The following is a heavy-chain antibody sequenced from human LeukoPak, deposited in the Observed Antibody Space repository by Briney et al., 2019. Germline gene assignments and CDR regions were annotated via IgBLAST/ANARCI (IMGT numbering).Heavy chain of an antibody. CDR3: ARDSGLTHDYYMDV. Sequence: SETLSLTCTVSGGSISSYYWSWIRQPAGKGLEWIGRIYTSGSTNYNPSLKSRVTMSVDTSKNQFSLKLSSVTAADTAVYYCARDSGLTHDYYMDVWGKGTTVTVSS. D-gene: IGHD3-10*01. V-gene: IGHV4-4*07. CDR2: IYTSGST. CDR1: GGSISSYY. J-gene: IGHJ6*03.